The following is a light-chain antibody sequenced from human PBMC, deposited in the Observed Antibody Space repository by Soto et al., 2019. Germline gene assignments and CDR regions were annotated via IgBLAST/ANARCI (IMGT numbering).Light chain of an antibody. Sequence: QSVLTQPASVSGSPGQSITISCTGTSSDVGGYNYDSWYQQHPGKAPKLMIYEVSNRPSGVSNRFSGSKSGNTASLTISGLQAEDEADYYCSSYTGSSTLVFGGGTKLTVL. V-gene: IGLV2-14*01. CDR3: SSYTGSSTLV. J-gene: IGLJ2*01. CDR1: SSDVGGYNY. CDR2: EVS.